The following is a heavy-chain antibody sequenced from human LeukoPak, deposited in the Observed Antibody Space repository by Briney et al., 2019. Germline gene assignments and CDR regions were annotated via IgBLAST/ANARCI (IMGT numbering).Heavy chain of an antibody. V-gene: IGHV3-13*01. Sequence: GGSLRLSCAASGFTFSSHDMHWVRQVTGKGPEWVSAIGTAGDTYYPDSVKGRFTISRENAKSSLYLQMNSLRAGDTAVYYCARGHMLTGYYNFAWLDPWGQGTLVTVSS. CDR2: IGTAGDT. D-gene: IGHD3-9*01. J-gene: IGHJ5*02. CDR3: ARGHMLTGYYNFAWLDP. CDR1: GFTFSSHD.